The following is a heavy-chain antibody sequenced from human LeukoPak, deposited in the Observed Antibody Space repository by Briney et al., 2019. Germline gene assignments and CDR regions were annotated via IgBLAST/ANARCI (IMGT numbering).Heavy chain of an antibody. V-gene: IGHV4-61*01. CDR1: GGSVSSGIYY. CDR3: ARVPACSGGSCPSLY. J-gene: IGHJ4*02. Sequence: SETLSLTCAVSGGSVSSGIYYWSWIRQPPRKGLEWIGYIYYSGSTNYNPSLKSRVTISVDTSKNQFSLNLSSVTAADTAVYYCARVPACSGGSCPSLYWGQGTLVTVSS. CDR2: IYYSGST. D-gene: IGHD2-15*01.